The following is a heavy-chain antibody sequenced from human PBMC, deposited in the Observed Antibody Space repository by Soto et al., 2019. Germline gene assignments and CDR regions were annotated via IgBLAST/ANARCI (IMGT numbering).Heavy chain of an antibody. CDR3: AKVKKAAFDI. Sequence: PGGSLRLSCAASGFTFSSYSMNWVRQAPGKGLEWVSAISGSGGSTYYADSVKGRFTISRDNSKNTLYLQMNSLRAEDTAVYYCAKVKKAAFDIWGQGTMVTVSS. CDR1: GFTFSSYS. J-gene: IGHJ3*02. CDR2: ISGSGGST. V-gene: IGHV3-23*01.